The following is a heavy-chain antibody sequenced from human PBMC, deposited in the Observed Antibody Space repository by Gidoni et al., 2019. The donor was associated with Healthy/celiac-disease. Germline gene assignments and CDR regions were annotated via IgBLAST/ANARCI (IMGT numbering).Heavy chain of an antibody. J-gene: IGHJ1*01. CDR1: GFTFSSYG. V-gene: IGHV3-30*18. CDR2: ISYDGSNK. D-gene: IGHD6-13*01. Sequence: QVQLVESGGGVVQPGRSLRLSCAASGFTFSSYGMPWVRQAPGKGLEWVAVISYDGSNKYYADSVKGRFTISRDNSKNTLYLQMNSLRAEDTAVYYCAKDGGSSSWYLYFQHWGQGTLVTVSS. CDR3: AKDGGSSSWYLYFQH.